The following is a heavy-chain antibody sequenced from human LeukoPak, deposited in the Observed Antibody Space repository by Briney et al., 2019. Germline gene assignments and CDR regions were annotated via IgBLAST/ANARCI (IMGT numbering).Heavy chain of an antibody. CDR1: GFTFSSYW. V-gene: IGHV3-7*04. J-gene: IGHJ4*02. CDR2: IKQEGSEK. Sequence: GGSLRLPCAASGFTFSSYWMSWVRQAPGKGLEWVANIKQEGSEKYYVDSVKGRFTISRDNAKNSLYLQMNSLRAEDTAVYYCARGGTYYDILTGYYTAWYFDYWGQGTLVTVSS. CDR3: ARGGTYYDILTGYYTAWYFDY. D-gene: IGHD3-9*01.